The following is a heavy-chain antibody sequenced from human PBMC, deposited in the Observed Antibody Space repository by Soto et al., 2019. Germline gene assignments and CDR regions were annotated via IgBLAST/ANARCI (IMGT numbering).Heavy chain of an antibody. V-gene: IGHV3-23*01. CDR2: IDGSGDST. CDR3: AKDRGWTYYFDY. D-gene: IGHD6-19*01. Sequence: EVQLLESGGGLVQPGGSLRLSCATSGFPFRNYSMSWVRQTPGKGLEWVSAIDGSGDSTYYADSVKGRFTISRDNSGNTLYLQMDSLRAEGTAVYFCAKDRGWTYYFDYWGQGALVTVS. J-gene: IGHJ4*02. CDR1: GFPFRNYS.